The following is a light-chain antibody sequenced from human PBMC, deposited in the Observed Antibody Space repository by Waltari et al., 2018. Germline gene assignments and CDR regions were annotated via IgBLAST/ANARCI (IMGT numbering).Light chain of an antibody. CDR1: SSNIGSKT. V-gene: IGLV1-44*01. CDR2: SNN. Sequence: QSMLTQPPSASGTPGQRVTISCSGSSSNIGSKTVNWYQHLPGTAPRVLIYSNNQRPPGVPDRFPGSKSGTSASLAISGLQSEDEADYYCSSWDDSVIGPVFGGGTKLTVL. CDR3: SSWDDSVIGPV. J-gene: IGLJ2*01.